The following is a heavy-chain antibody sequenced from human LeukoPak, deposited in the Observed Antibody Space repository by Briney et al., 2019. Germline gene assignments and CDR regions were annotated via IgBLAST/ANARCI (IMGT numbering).Heavy chain of an antibody. CDR2: MGSNGNT. CDR3: ARDALYYYDSSEARDV. V-gene: IGHV4-39*02. D-gene: IGHD3-22*01. Sequence: SETLSLTCTVSGDSISSSPYYWGWIRQPPGKGLEWIASMGSNGNTYYNASLKSRATISIDTSKNQFSLKVTSVTAADTAVYYCARDALYYYDSSEARDVWGKGTTVTVSS. CDR1: GDSISSSPYY. J-gene: IGHJ6*04.